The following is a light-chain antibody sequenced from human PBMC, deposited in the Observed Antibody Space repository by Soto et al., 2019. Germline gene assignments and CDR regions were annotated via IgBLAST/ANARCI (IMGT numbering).Light chain of an antibody. Sequence: DIPMSQSPCSVSASVGDRVTIPCRASQSISSYLNWYQQKPGKAPKLLIYAASSLQSGVPSRFSGSGSGTDFTLTISSLQPEDFATYYCQQSYSTPLTFGGGTKVDIK. CDR3: QQSYSTPLT. CDR1: QSISSY. V-gene: IGKV1-39*01. CDR2: AAS. J-gene: IGKJ4*02.